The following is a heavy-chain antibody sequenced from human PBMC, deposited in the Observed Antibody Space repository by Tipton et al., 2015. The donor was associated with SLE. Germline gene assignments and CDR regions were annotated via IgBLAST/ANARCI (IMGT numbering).Heavy chain of an antibody. CDR2: IYYSGST. Sequence: TLSLTCTVSGGSISSHYWSWIRQPPGKGLEWIGYIYYSGSTYYNPSLKSRVTISVDTSKNQFSLKLSSVTAADTAVYYCAREKWDAFDIWGQGTMVTVSS. D-gene: IGHD2-8*01. CDR3: AREKWDAFDI. J-gene: IGHJ3*02. V-gene: IGHV4-59*11. CDR1: GGSISSHY.